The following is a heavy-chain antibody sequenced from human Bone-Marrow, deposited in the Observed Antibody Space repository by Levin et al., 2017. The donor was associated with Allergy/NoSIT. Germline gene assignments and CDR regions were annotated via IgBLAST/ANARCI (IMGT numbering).Heavy chain of an antibody. Sequence: GESLKISCAASGFTFSDYQMSWIRQAPGKGLEWVSYISSSGSTIHYADSVKGRFTISRDNAKNSLYLQMNSLRAEDTAVYYCARVDTVHLGMDVWGQGTTVTVSS. CDR1: GFTFSDYQ. J-gene: IGHJ6*02. CDR2: ISSSGSTI. V-gene: IGHV3-11*01. CDR3: ARVDTVHLGMDV. D-gene: IGHD4-11*01.